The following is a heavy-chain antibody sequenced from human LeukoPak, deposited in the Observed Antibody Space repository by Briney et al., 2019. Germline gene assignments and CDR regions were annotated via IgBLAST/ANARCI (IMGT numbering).Heavy chain of an antibody. D-gene: IGHD1-26*01. Sequence: ASVKVSCKASGYTFRDYHMHWVRQAPGQGLEWMGWINPNSGGTIYAQKFQGRVTMTRDTSITTAYMELSRLRSDDTAVYYCARARAPGDPFDIWGQGTMVTVSS. CDR3: ARARAPGDPFDI. V-gene: IGHV1-2*02. CDR1: GYTFRDYH. J-gene: IGHJ3*02. CDR2: INPNSGGT.